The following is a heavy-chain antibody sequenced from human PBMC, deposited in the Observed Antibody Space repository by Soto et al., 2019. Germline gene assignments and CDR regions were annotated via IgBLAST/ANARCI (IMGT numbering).Heavy chain of an antibody. J-gene: IGHJ5*02. D-gene: IGHD3-10*01. CDR1: GGTFSSYA. CDR3: ASQTYYYGSGSQNWFDP. CDR2: IIPIFGTA. V-gene: IGHV1-69*01. Sequence: QVQLVQSGAEVKKPGSSVKVSCKASGGTFSSYAISWVRQAPGQGLEWMGGIIPIFGTANYAQKFQGRVTITADESTSTAYMEPSSLRSEDTAVYYCASQTYYYGSGSQNWFDPWGQGTLVTVSS.